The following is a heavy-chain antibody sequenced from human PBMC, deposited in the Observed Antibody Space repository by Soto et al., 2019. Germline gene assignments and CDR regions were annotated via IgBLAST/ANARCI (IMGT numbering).Heavy chain of an antibody. D-gene: IGHD5-18*01. CDR1: GFTFSTYS. CDR3: ARVGYFYAARDSRGGMDV. J-gene: IGHJ6*02. V-gene: IGHV3-21*03. Sequence: EVQLAESGGSLVKPGESLRLSCATSGFTFSTYSMNWVRQAPGKGLEWVSSVSSGSSLKYYADSVKGRFTISRDDAKNSLYLQMNGLRAEDTAVYYCARVGYFYAARDSRGGMDVWGQGTTVTVSS. CDR2: VSSGSSLK.